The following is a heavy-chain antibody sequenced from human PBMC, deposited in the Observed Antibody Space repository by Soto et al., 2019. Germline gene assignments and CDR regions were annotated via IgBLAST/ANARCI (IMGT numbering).Heavy chain of an antibody. CDR3: ARVRAVVVVFDY. CDR2: INAGNGNT. J-gene: IGHJ4*02. CDR1: GYTFTSYA. V-gene: IGHV1-3*01. D-gene: IGHD2-15*01. Sequence: QVQLVQSGAEVKKPGASVKVSCKASGYTFTSYAMHWVRQAPGQRLEWMGWINAGNGNTKYSQKFQGRVTITRDTSASTAYMELSSMRSEDTAVYYCARVRAVVVVFDYWGQGTLVTVSS.